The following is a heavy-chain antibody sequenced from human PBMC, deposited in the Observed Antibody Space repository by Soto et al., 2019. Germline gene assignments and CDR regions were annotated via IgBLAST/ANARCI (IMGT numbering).Heavy chain of an antibody. V-gene: IGHV3-23*01. CDR1: EFTFSSYA. CDR3: ATAVTTLTTGNWFDP. Sequence: EVQLLESGGGLVQPGGSLRLSCVASEFTFSSYAMTWVRQAPGTGLEWVSGISGSGGSTYYADSVKGRFTISRDNSNNTLYLQMNSLRAEDTAVYYCATAVTTLTTGNWFDPWGQGSLVSVSS. D-gene: IGHD4-17*01. J-gene: IGHJ5*02. CDR2: ISGSGGST.